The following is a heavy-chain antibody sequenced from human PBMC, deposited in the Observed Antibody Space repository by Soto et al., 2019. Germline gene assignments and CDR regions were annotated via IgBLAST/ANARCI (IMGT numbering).Heavy chain of an antibody. CDR1: GGTFSNYA. Sequence: QVQLVQSGAEVKKPGSSVKVSCKASGGTFSNYAISWVRHAPGQGLEWMGVIIPIFGTTNYAHNFEARVTVTADEATTTAYLDLTGLRSEDTAVYYCARSPETAQRYYFDYWGQGTLVTVSS. CDR2: IIPIFGTT. V-gene: IGHV1-69*12. CDR3: ARSPETAQRYYFDY. J-gene: IGHJ4*02. D-gene: IGHD6-25*01.